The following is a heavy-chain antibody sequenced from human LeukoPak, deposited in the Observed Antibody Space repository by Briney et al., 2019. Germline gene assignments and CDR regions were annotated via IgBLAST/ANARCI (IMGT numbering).Heavy chain of an antibody. CDR2: IRYDERNK. V-gene: IGHV3-30*02. D-gene: IGHD5-12*01. CDR1: GFTFSGYG. Sequence: GGSLRLSCAASGFTFSGYGMHWVRQAPGKGLEWVTFIRYDERNKYYADSVKGRFTISRDNAKNSLYLQMNSLRAEDTALYYCAKGPKRGVYYYYYMDVWGKGTTVTISS. CDR3: AKGPKRGVYYYYYMDV. J-gene: IGHJ6*03.